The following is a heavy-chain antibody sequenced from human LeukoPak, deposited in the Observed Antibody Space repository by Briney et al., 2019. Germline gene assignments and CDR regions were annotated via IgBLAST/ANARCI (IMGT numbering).Heavy chain of an antibody. CDR2: IYHSGST. Sequence: SETLSLTCTVSGYSISSGYYWGWIRQPPGKGLEWIGSIYHSGSTYYNPSLKSRVTISVDTSRTQFSLNLSSVTAADTAVYYCARMYYDDVWGSYRTPYGMDVWGQGTTVTVSS. CDR3: ARMYYDDVWGSYRTPYGMDV. D-gene: IGHD3-16*02. V-gene: IGHV4-38-2*02. J-gene: IGHJ6*02. CDR1: GYSISSGYY.